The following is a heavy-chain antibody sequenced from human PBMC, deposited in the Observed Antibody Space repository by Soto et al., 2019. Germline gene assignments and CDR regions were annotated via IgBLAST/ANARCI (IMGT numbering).Heavy chain of an antibody. CDR3: SRAGSGSLLGYYYYGKVV. Sequence: SETLSLTCTVSGGSISSYYWSWIRQPAGKGLEWIGRIYTSGSTNYNPSLKSRVAMSVDTSKNQFSLKLSSVTAADTAVYYCSRAGSGSLLGYYYYGKVVWGQGTTVTVSS. D-gene: IGHD1-26*01. V-gene: IGHV4-4*07. CDR2: IYTSGST. CDR1: GGSISSYY. J-gene: IGHJ6*01.